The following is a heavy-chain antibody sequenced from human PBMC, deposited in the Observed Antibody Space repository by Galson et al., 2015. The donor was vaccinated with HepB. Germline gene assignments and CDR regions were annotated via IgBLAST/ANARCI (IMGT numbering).Heavy chain of an antibody. CDR3: AKGEGPPPLRGYYMDV. J-gene: IGHJ6*03. V-gene: IGHV3-30*18. D-gene: IGHD1-26*01. Sequence: SLRLSCAASGFTFSSYGMHWVRQAPGKGLEWVAVISYDGSNKYYADSVKGRFTISRDNSKNTLYLQMNSLRAEDTAVYYCAKGEGPPPLRGYYMDVWGKGTTVTVSS. CDR2: ISYDGSNK. CDR1: GFTFSSYG.